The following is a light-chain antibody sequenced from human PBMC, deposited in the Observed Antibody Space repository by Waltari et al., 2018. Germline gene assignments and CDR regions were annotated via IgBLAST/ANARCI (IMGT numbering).Light chain of an antibody. CDR2: GAS. V-gene: IGKV3-20*01. J-gene: IGKJ1*01. CDR3: QQYGSSWWT. Sequence: EIVLTQSPGPLSLSPGDRATLSCRASQSVSSSYLAWYHQKPGQAPRLLIYGASSRATGIPDRFSGSGSGTDFTLTISRLEPEDFAVYYCQQYGSSWWTFGQGTKVEIK. CDR1: QSVSSSY.